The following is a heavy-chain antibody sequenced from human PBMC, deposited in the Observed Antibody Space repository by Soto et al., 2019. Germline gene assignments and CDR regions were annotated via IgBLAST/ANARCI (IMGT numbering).Heavy chain of an antibody. V-gene: IGHV5-51*01. J-gene: IGHJ4*02. CDR2: IYPGDSDT. CDR1: GYRFSTYW. Sequence: ESLKISFKASGYRFSTYWIGWVRQSPGKGPEWMAIIYPGDSDTRENPSFQGQVTISADKSSNTVHLQWRSLKASDTAIYYCARLGGIVDTGTWIQWGQGTPVTVSS. D-gene: IGHD1-26*01. CDR3: ARLGGIVDTGTWIQ.